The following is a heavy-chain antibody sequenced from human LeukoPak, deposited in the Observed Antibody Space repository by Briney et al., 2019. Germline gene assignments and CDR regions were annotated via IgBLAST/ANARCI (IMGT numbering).Heavy chain of an antibody. D-gene: IGHD2-15*01. J-gene: IGHJ3*02. CDR2: IYPGDSDT. Sequence: GESLKISCKNSGYSFTNYWIGWVRQMPGKDLEWMGIIYPGDSDTRYSPSFQGQVTISADKSISTAYLQWSSLKTSDTAMYYCARRLYCSGGSCYAGAFDIWGQGTMVTVSS. CDR1: GYSFTNYW. CDR3: ARRLYCSGGSCYAGAFDI. V-gene: IGHV5-51*01.